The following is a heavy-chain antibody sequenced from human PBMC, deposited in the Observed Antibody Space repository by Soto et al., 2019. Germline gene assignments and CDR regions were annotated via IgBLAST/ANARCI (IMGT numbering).Heavy chain of an antibody. J-gene: IGHJ5*02. CDR1: GGTFSSYA. V-gene: IGHV1-69*06. CDR3: ARAQGQQLVRDHWFDP. CDR2: IIPIFGTA. Sequence: ASVKVSCKASGGTFSSYAISWVRQAPGQGLEWMGGIIPIFGTANYAQKFQGRVTITADKSTSTAYTELSSLRSEDTAVYYCARAQGQQLVRDHWFDPWGQGTLVTVSS. D-gene: IGHD6-13*01.